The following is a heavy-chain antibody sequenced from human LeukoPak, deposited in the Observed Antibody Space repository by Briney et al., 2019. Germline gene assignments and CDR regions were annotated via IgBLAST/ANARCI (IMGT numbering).Heavy chain of an antibody. CDR3: AKGKSGYSSGWVPNWFDP. Sequence: GRSLRLSCAASGFTFSSYAMSWVRQAPGKGLEWVSAISGSGGSTYYADSVKGRFTISRDNSKNTLYLQMNSLRAEDTAVYYCAKGKSGYSSGWVPNWFDPWGQGTLVTVSS. CDR2: ISGSGGST. CDR1: GFTFSSYA. D-gene: IGHD6-19*01. J-gene: IGHJ5*02. V-gene: IGHV3-23*01.